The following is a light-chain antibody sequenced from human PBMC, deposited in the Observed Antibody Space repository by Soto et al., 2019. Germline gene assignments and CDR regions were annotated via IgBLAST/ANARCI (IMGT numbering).Light chain of an antibody. V-gene: IGKV4-1*01. CDR1: QSVLYSSINKNY. CDR2: WAS. J-gene: IGKJ4*01. Sequence: DIVMTQSPHSLAVSLGERATINCKSSQSVLYSSINKNYLAWYQQKPGQPPKLLIYWASTRESGVPDRFSGSGSGTDFTLTISSLQAEDVAVYYCQQYYGIPPNFGGGTKVEIK. CDR3: QQYYGIPPN.